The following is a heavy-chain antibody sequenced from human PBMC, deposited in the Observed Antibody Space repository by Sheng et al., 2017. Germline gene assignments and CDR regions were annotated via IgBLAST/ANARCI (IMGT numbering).Heavy chain of an antibody. D-gene: IGHD6-13*01. Sequence: QVQLVESGGGVVQPGRSLRLSCAASGFTFSSYGMHWVRQAPGKGLEWVAVIWYDGSNKYYADSVKGRFTISRDNSKNTLYLQMNSLRAEDTAVYYCARERDSSSWSHGMDVWGQGT. CDR1: GFTFSSYG. CDR2: IWYDGSNK. CDR3: ARERDSSSWSHGMDV. J-gene: IGHJ6*02. V-gene: IGHV3-33*01.